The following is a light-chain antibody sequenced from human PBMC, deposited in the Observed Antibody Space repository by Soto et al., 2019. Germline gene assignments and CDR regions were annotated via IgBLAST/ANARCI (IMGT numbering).Light chain of an antibody. V-gene: IGKV3-11*01. J-gene: IGKJ4*01. CDR3: QQRSSWPST. CDR2: DAS. CDR1: QSVSGY. Sequence: EIELTQSPATLSLSPGERATLSCRASQSVSGYLAWYQQKPGQAPRLLMYDASNWPTGIPSRFSGSGSGTDFTLTISSLEPEDFAVYYCQQRSSWPSTFGGGTKVEIK.